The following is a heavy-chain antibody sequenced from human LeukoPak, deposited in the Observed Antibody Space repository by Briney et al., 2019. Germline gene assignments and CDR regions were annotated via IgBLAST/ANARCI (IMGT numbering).Heavy chain of an antibody. CDR2: INLDGSTT. D-gene: IGHD4-17*01. CDR3: ARDKTVSALRRDYMDV. Sequence: PGGSLRLSCVASGFTFSNYWMHWVRQGPGKGLVWVSRINLDGSTTTYADSVKGRFTISRDNAKNTLYLQMNSLRAEDTALYYCARDKTVSALRRDYMDVWGKGTTVTVSS. J-gene: IGHJ6*03. V-gene: IGHV3-74*01. CDR1: GFTFSNYW.